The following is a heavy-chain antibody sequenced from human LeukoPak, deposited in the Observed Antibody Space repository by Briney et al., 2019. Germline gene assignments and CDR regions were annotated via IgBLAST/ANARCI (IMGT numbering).Heavy chain of an antibody. V-gene: IGHV3-30*18. Sequence: GRSLRLSCAAPGFTFSSFGMHWVRQAPGKGLEGVALISYDGSNKYYADSVKGRFTISRDNSKSTLYLQMNSLRAEDTAVYYCAKGGRSSWHNDCWGQGSLVTVSS. CDR1: GFTFSSFG. CDR2: ISYDGSNK. D-gene: IGHD6-13*01. CDR3: AKGGRSSWHNDC. J-gene: IGHJ4*02.